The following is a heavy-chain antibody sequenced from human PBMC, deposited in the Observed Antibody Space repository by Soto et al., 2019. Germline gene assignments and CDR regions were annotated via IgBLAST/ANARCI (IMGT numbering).Heavy chain of an antibody. Sequence: QVQLVQSGAEVKKPGSSVTVSCKASGGTFSSYAISWVRQAPGQGLEWMGGIIPIFGTANYAQKFQGRVTITADESTSTAYTELSSLRSEDTAVYYCARYITIFGVANNWFDPWGQGTLVTVSS. CDR2: IIPIFGTA. J-gene: IGHJ5*02. CDR1: GGTFSSYA. V-gene: IGHV1-69*01. D-gene: IGHD3-3*01. CDR3: ARYITIFGVANNWFDP.